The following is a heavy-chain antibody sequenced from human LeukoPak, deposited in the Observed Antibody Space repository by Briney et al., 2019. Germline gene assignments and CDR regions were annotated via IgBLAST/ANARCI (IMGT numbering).Heavy chain of an antibody. D-gene: IGHD2-21*01. CDR2: IYYSGST. CDR3: ASFENEEAYCGGDCFN. CDR1: GGSISSSSYY. Sequence: KPSETLSLTCTVSGGSISSSSYYWGWIRQPPGKGLEWIGSIYYSGSTYYNPSLKSRVTISVDTSKNQFSLQLSSVTAADTAVYYCASFENEEAYCGGDCFNWGQGTLVTVSS. V-gene: IGHV4-39*01. J-gene: IGHJ4*02.